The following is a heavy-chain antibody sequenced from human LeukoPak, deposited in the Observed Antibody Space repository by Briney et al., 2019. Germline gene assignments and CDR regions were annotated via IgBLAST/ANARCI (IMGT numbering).Heavy chain of an antibody. J-gene: IGHJ4*02. V-gene: IGHV1-2*02. Sequence: ASVKVSCKASGYTFTGYYMHWVRQAPGQGLEWMGWINPNSGGTNYAQKFQGRVTMTRDTSISTAYMELSRLGSDDTAVYYCARAGRIAGYYFDYWGQGTLVTVSS. CDR1: GYTFTGYY. CDR3: ARAGRIAGYYFDY. D-gene: IGHD1-14*01. CDR2: INPNSGGT.